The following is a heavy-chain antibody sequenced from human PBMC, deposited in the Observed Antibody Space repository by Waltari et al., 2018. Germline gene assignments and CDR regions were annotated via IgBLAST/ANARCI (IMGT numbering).Heavy chain of an antibody. CDR3: ARHGAAAGLSF. CDR1: GYSISSGYY. CDR2: IYHSGST. Sequence: QVQLQESGPGLVKPSETLSLTCAVSGYSISSGYYWGWIRQPPGKGLEWIGSIYHSGSTYYTPSLKSRVTISVDTSKNQFSLKLSSVTAADTAVYYCARHGAAAGLSFWGQGTLVTVSS. D-gene: IGHD6-13*01. J-gene: IGHJ4*02. V-gene: IGHV4-38-2*01.